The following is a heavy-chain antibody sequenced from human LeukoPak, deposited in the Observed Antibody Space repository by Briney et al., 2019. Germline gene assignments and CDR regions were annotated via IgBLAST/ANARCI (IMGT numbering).Heavy chain of an antibody. CDR1: GGSISNNDYY. Sequence: PSETLSLTCTVSGGSISNNDYYWGWIRQPPGKGLEWIGNIYYGGSTYYNSALMSRVTISVDTSKNQFSLNLTSVTAADTAIYYCASWNGYQYCFDYWGQGTLVTASS. J-gene: IGHJ4*02. V-gene: IGHV4-39*07. D-gene: IGHD3-3*01. CDR2: IYYGGST. CDR3: ASWNGYQYCFDY.